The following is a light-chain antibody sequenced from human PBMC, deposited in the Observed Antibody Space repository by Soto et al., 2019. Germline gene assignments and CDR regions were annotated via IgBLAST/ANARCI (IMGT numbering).Light chain of an antibody. Sequence: EIVLTQSPATLSSSPGETATLSCRASQYVGTRLAWYQYKPGQAPRLLIYYTSNRATGIPARFSGSGSGTDFTLTTSSLAPEDFAIYYCHQRQSWPRTFGQGTKVEI. CDR3: HQRQSWPRT. CDR1: QYVGTR. CDR2: YTS. V-gene: IGKV3-11*01. J-gene: IGKJ1*01.